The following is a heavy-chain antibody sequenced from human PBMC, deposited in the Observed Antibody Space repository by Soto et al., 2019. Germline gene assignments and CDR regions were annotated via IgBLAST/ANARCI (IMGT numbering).Heavy chain of an antibody. CDR1: GFTFSNYA. Sequence: EVQLLESGGGLVQPGGSLRLSCAASGFTFSNYAMNWVRQAPGKGLEWVSTISGSGGSPYYADSVKGRFTISRDNSKXXXXXXXXXXXXXXXXXXXXXXXXXXXXXYFDYWGQGTLVTVSS. CDR2: ISGSGGSP. CDR3: XXXXXXXXXYFDY. J-gene: IGHJ4*02. V-gene: IGHV3-23*01.